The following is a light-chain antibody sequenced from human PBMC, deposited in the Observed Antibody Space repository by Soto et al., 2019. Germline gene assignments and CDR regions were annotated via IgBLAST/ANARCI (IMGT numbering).Light chain of an antibody. J-gene: IGKJ4*01. V-gene: IGKV3-11*01. CDR2: DAS. CDR1: QSVSSY. Sequence: EIVLTQSPATLSLSPGERATLSCRASQSVSSYLAWYQQKPGQAPRLLIYDASNRATGIPARFSGGGSGTDFNLTISSLEPEDFAVYFCQQRSKWPLTFGGGTKVEIK. CDR3: QQRSKWPLT.